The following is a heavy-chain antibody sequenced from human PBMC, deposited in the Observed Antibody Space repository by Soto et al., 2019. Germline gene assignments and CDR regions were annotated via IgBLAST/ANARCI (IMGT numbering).Heavy chain of an antibody. CDR3: AKDLGLDASASYPYH. CDR1: GFTFSGFG. CDR2: LSYDGSHK. Sequence: QVQLVESGGGVVQPGRSLRLSCAASGFTFSGFGMHWVRHTPGKGLEWLAVLSYDGSHKLHADSVQGRFTISRDNSKNTLSLQMNSLRTEDTAVYYCAKDLGLDASASYPYHWGQGTLVSVSS. D-gene: IGHD3-10*01. J-gene: IGHJ5*02. V-gene: IGHV3-30*18.